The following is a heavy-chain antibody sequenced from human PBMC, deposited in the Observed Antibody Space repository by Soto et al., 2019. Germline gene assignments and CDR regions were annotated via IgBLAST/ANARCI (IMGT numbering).Heavy chain of an antibody. Sequence: GGSLRLSCAASGFIFNTYNMNWVRQAPGKGLEFVSYINTVSSTIYYADSVKGRFTISRDNAKNSLYLQMNSLIADDTAVYYCAIVHSDSSGYYYSFIDYCGQGTLVTVSS. J-gene: IGHJ4*02. CDR2: INTVSSTI. V-gene: IGHV3-48*01. D-gene: IGHD3-22*01. CDR1: GFIFNTYN. CDR3: AIVHSDSSGYYYSFIDY.